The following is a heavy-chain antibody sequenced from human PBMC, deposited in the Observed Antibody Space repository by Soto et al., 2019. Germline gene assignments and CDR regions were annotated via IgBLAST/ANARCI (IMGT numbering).Heavy chain of an antibody. D-gene: IGHD6-19*01. Sequence: ASVKVSCKASGYTFTSYGISWVRQAPGQGLEWMGWISAYNGNTNYAQKLQGRVTMTTDTSTSTAYMELRSLRSDDTAVYYCARGRAVVMKDGDAFDIWGQGTMVTVSS. V-gene: IGHV1-18*01. CDR1: GYTFTSYG. CDR3: ARGRAVVMKDGDAFDI. J-gene: IGHJ3*02. CDR2: ISAYNGNT.